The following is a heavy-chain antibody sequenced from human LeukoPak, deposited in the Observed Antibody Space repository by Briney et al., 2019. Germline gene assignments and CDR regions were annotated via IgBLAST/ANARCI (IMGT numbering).Heavy chain of an antibody. Sequence: PGGSLRLSCAASGFTFSNYAMHWVRQAQGTGLEWVAFIQDDGSDEHYADSVKGRFTISRDNSQNTPHLQMNSLRAEDTAVYYCANRGSIGYYYLNYWGQGTLVTVSS. CDR2: IQDDGSDE. CDR1: GFTFSNYA. J-gene: IGHJ4*02. CDR3: ANRGSIGYYYLNY. V-gene: IGHV3-30*02. D-gene: IGHD3-22*01.